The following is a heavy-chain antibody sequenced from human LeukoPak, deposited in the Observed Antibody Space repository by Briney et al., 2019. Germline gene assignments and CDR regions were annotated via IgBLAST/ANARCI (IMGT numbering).Heavy chain of an antibody. CDR1: GGSITSGRYY. J-gene: IGHJ4*02. Sequence: SETLSLTCTVSGGSITSGRYYWSWIRQPAGKGLEWIGRISTSGSTNYNPSLKSRVTISLDTSKNQFSLKLSSVTAADTAVYYCASRVGVWFGFDYWGQGTLVTVSS. CDR3: ASRVGVWFGFDY. CDR2: ISTSGST. V-gene: IGHV4-61*02. D-gene: IGHD3-10*01.